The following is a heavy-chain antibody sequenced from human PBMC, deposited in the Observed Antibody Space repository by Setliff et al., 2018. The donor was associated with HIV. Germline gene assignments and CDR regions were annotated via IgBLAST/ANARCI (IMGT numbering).Heavy chain of an antibody. D-gene: IGHD1-7*01. J-gene: IGHJ6*02. V-gene: IGHV4-34*01. CDR1: GGSFSGYY. CDR3: ARGGGRETYWENYWGQGTPVTVSSGKNGHSRALDV. Sequence: SETLSLTCTVYGGSFSGYYWSWIRQPPGMGLEWIGEINQSENTNYNPSLKSRVTISADPSENQFSLKLSSVTAADTAVYYCARGGGRETYWENYWGQGTPVTVSSGKNGHSRALDVWGQGTTVTVSS. CDR2: INQSENT.